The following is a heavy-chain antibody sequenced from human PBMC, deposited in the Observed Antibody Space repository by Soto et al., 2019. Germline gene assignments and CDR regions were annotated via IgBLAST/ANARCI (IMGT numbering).Heavy chain of an antibody. Sequence: SVKVSCKASGFTFTSSAVQWVRQARGQRLEWIGWIVVGSGNTNYAQKFQERVTITRDMSTSTAYMELSSLRSEDTAVYHCAAALPAGTYYYYGMDVWGQGTTVTVSS. CDR2: IVVGSGNT. CDR3: AAALPAGTYYYYGMDV. V-gene: IGHV1-58*01. J-gene: IGHJ6*02. CDR1: GFTFTSSA.